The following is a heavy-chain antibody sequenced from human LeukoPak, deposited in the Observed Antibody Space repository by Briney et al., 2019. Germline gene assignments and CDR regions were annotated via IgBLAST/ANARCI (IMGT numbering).Heavy chain of an antibody. J-gene: IGHJ4*02. CDR3: ARALGQPYFDY. V-gene: IGHV3-74*01. D-gene: IGHD7-27*01. CDR2: INTDGSST. Sequence: GGSLRLSCAASGFTFSTYWMQWVRQAPGRGLVWVSRINTDGSSTTYADSVKGRFTISRDNAENTLYLKMNSLRAEDTAVYYCARALGQPYFDYWGQGALVTVSS. CDR1: GFTFSTYW.